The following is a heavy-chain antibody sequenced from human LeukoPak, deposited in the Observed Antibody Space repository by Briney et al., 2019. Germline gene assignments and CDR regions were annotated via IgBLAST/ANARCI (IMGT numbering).Heavy chain of an antibody. CDR2: INAGNGNT. CDR3: ATTVTAGTYRYFQH. V-gene: IGHV1-3*01. J-gene: IGHJ1*01. CDR1: GYIFTTYA. Sequence: ASVTVSCKASGYIFTTYAMHWVRQAPGQRLEWMGWINAGNGNTKYSQKFQGRVTITRDTSASTAYMELSSLRSEDTAVYYCATTVTAGTYRYFQHWGQGTLVTVSS. D-gene: IGHD4-17*01.